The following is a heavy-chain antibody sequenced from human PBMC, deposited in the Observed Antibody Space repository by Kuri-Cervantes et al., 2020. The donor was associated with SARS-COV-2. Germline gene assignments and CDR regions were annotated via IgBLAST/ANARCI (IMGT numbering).Heavy chain of an antibody. CDR3: ARDSPSSSSGWIFDY. V-gene: IGHV3-23*01. J-gene: IGHJ4*02. D-gene: IGHD6-19*01. CDR2: ISGSGGST. Sequence: GESLKISCAASGFTFTIYAMNWVRQAPGKGLEWVSGISGSGGSTYYADSVKGRFTISRDNAKNSLYLQMNSLRAEDTAVYYCARDSPSSSSGWIFDYWGQGTLVTVSS. CDR1: GFTFTIYA.